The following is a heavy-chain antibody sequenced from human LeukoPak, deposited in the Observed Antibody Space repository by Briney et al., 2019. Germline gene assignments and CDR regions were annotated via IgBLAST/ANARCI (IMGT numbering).Heavy chain of an antibody. CDR2: ISGSGVTT. Sequence: GGSLRLSCAVSGFTFRSYAMSWVRQAPGKGLEWVSTISGSGVTTYYADSVKGRFTISRDNSKSTLYLQVNSLRAEDTAVYYCAKDLGPHIVVAAYDDYWGQGTLVTVSS. J-gene: IGHJ4*02. CDR3: AKDLGPHIVVAAYDDY. V-gene: IGHV3-23*01. CDR1: GFTFRSYA. D-gene: IGHD2-21*01.